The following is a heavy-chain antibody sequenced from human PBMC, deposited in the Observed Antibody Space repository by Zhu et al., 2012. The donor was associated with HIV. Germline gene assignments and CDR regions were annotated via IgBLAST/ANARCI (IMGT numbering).Heavy chain of an antibody. Sequence: QVQLQESGPGLVKPSETLSLTCTVSGGSVSSGSYYWSWIRQPPGKGLEWIGYIYYSGSTDYNPSLKSRVTISVDTSKNQFSLKLSSVTAADTAVYYCARVVAAMAIVWGQGTLVTVSS. J-gene: IGHJ4*02. CDR1: GGSVSSGSYY. CDR2: IYYSGST. V-gene: IGHV4-61*01. CDR3: ARVVAAMAIV. D-gene: IGHD5-18*01.